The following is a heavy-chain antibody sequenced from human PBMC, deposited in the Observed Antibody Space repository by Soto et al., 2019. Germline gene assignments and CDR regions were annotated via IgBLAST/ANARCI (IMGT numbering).Heavy chain of an antibody. Sequence: ASVKVSCKASGYSFTNNDVSWVRQATGQGLEWMGWMNPGSGDTGYAQKLQGRVTMTRDISTATAYMELSSLRSDDTATYYCARMATFGSLNWFDPWGQGTLVTVSS. J-gene: IGHJ5*02. CDR3: ARMATFGSLNWFDP. V-gene: IGHV1-8*01. CDR1: GYSFTNND. D-gene: IGHD3-16*01. CDR2: MNPGSGDT.